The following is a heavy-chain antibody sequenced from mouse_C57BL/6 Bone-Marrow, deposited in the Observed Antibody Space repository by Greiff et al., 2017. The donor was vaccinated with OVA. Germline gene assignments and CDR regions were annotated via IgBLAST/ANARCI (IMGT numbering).Heavy chain of an antibody. V-gene: IGHV1-59*01. D-gene: IGHD1-1*01. J-gene: IGHJ2*01. Sequence: VKLQQPGAELVRPGTSVKLSCKASGYTFTSYWMHWVKQRPGQGLEWIGVIDPSDSYTNYNQKFKGKATLTVDTSSSTAYMQLSSLTSEDSAVYYCARLDGSSYGYWGQGTTLTVSS. CDR1: GYTFTSYW. CDR2: IDPSDSYT. CDR3: ARLDGSSYGY.